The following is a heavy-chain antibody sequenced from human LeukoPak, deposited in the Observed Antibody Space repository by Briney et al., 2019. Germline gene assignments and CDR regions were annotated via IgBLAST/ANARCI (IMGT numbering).Heavy chain of an antibody. V-gene: IGHV3-30*02. Sequence: GGSLRLSCAASGFTFSSYGMHWVRQAPGKGLEWVAFIRYDGSNKYYADSVKGRFTISRDNSKNTLYLQMNSLRAEDTAVYYCATDYGYVWGSYRYFDYWGQGTLVTVSS. CDR1: GFTFSSYG. J-gene: IGHJ4*02. CDR3: ATDYGYVWGSYRYFDY. CDR2: IRYDGSNK. D-gene: IGHD3-16*02.